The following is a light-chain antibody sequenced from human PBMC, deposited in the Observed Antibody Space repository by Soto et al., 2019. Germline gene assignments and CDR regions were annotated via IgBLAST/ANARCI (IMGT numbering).Light chain of an antibody. CDR2: AAS. CDR1: QDISKN. CDR3: QQTKGLPLT. Sequence: DIQMTQSPSSLSASVGARVTITCRASQDISKNLAWYQQIPGKAPKLLIFAASTLQSGVPSRFSASGSGTSFILTVGGLQPEDAANYYCQQTKGLPLTFGGGTKVEIK. V-gene: IGKV1-12*01. J-gene: IGKJ4*01.